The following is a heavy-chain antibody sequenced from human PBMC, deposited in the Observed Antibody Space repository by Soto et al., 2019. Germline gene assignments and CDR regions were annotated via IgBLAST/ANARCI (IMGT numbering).Heavy chain of an antibody. CDR3: ARAGVASNVGDIVATIWENWFDP. D-gene: IGHD5-12*01. CDR1: GGTFSSYA. CDR2: IIPIFGTA. V-gene: IGHV1-69*13. J-gene: IGHJ5*02. Sequence: SVKVSCKASGGTFSSYAISWVRQAPGQGLEWMGGIIPIFGTANYAQKFQGRVTITADESTSTAYMELSSLRSEGTAVYYCARAGVASNVGDIVATIWENWFDPWGQGTLVTVS.